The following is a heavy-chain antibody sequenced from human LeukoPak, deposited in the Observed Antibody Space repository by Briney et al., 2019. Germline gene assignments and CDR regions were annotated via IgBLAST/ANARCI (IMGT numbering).Heavy chain of an antibody. CDR2: ISSSSSTI. CDR1: EFTFSSYS. V-gene: IGHV3-48*01. J-gene: IGHJ4*02. Sequence: GGSLRLSCAASEFTFSSYSMNWVRQAPGKGLEWVSYISSSSSTIYYADSVKGRFTISRDNAKNSLYLQMNSLRAEDTAVYYCARDRGFGESPDWGQGTLVTVSS. D-gene: IGHD3-10*01. CDR3: ARDRGFGESPD.